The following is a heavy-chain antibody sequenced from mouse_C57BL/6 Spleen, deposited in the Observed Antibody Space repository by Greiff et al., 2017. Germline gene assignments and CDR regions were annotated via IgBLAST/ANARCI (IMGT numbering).Heavy chain of an antibody. V-gene: IGHV1-59*01. D-gene: IGHD1-1*01. CDR3: ARGITTVVAPYFDY. Sequence: QVQLQQPGAELVRPGTSVKLSCKASGYTFTSYWMHWVKQRPGQGLEWIGVIDPSDSYTNYNQKFKGKATLTVDTSSSTAYMQLSSLTSEDSAVYYCARGITTVVAPYFDYWGQGTTLTVSS. CDR2: IDPSDSYT. CDR1: GYTFTSYW. J-gene: IGHJ2*01.